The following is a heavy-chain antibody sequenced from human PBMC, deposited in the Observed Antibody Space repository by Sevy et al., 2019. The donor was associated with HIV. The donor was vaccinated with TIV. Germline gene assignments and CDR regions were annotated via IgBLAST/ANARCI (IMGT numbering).Heavy chain of an antibody. J-gene: IGHJ4*02. D-gene: IGHD1-26*01. Sequence: SETLSLTCTVSGGSITSLYWNWIRQPPGKGLEWIANIYYNGHINYNPSLKSRVTLSLDTTKNQFALGLSSVTATDTAMNYGAGENAWGRGYSWGQGTLVTVSS. CDR1: GGSITSLY. V-gene: IGHV4-59*08. CDR3: AGENAWGRGYS. CDR2: IYYNGHI.